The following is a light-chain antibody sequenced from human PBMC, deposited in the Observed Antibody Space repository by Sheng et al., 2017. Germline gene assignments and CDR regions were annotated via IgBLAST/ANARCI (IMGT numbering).Light chain of an antibody. V-gene: IGKV1-33*01. J-gene: IGKJ5*01. CDR1: QDISNY. Sequence: DIQMTQSPSSLSASVGDRVTITCQASQDISNYLNWYQQKPGKAPKLLIYDASNLETGVPSRFSGSGSGTEFTLTISSLQPEDLGTYYCQQYSEYPITFGQGTRLEIK. CDR3: QQYSEYPIT. CDR2: DAS.